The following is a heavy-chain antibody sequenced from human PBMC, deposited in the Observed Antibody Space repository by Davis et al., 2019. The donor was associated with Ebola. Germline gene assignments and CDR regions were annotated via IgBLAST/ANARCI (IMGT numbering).Heavy chain of an antibody. CDR3: ARGVFGAFFDS. CDR1: AVSITSHY. V-gene: IGHV4-59*11. CDR2: IYYTGNT. Sequence: PGGSLRLSCAVSAVSITSHYWSWIRQSPGKGLEWIGLIYYTGNTNYNPSLKSRLTISLDTSKSQFSLKLRSVTTADTAVYYCARGVFGAFFDSWGQGALVTVSS. D-gene: IGHD3-10*01. J-gene: IGHJ4*02.